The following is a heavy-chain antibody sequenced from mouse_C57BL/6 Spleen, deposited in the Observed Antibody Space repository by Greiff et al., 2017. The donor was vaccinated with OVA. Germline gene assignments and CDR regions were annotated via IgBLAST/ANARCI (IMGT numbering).Heavy chain of an antibody. D-gene: IGHD2-10*01. V-gene: IGHV1-15*01. CDR2: IDPETCGT. J-gene: IGHJ4*01. Sequence: QVQLQQSGAELVRPGASVTLSCKASCYTFTDYEMHWVKQTPVHGLEWIGAIDPETCGTAYNQKFKGKAILTADKSSSTAYMELRSLTSEDSAVYYCTRCLLHYYAMDYWGQGTSVTVSS. CDR1: CYTFTDYE. CDR3: TRCLLHYYAMDY.